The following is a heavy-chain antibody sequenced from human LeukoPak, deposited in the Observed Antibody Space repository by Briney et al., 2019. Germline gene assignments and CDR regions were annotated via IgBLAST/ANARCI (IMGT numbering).Heavy chain of an antibody. CDR3: ARIGYSGYDSYYYGMDV. J-gene: IGHJ6*02. CDR2: TYYRSKWYY. CDR1: GDSVSSNSDA. D-gene: IGHD5-12*01. Sequence: SQTLSLTCAISGDSVSSNSDAWNWIRQSPSRGLEWLGRTYYRSKWYYDYAVAVKSRISINPDTSKNQFSLQLSSVTPEDTAVYYCARIGYSGYDSYYYGMDVWGRGTTVTVSS. V-gene: IGHV6-1*01.